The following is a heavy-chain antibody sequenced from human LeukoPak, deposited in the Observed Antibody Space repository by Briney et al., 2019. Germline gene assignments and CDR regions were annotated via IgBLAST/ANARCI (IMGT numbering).Heavy chain of an antibody. D-gene: IGHD3-16*01. J-gene: IGHJ4*02. V-gene: IGHV3-7*01. CDR3: AGWGGGVNH. CDR2: ISPDGSAR. CDR1: GFDFDTYW. Sequence: GGSLRLSCSASGFDFDTYWINWVRQALGKGLEWVANISPDGSARYVDAVRGRFTTSRDNAKNSLSMEMNSLRAEDTAVYYCAGWGGGVNHWGQGTLVTVSS.